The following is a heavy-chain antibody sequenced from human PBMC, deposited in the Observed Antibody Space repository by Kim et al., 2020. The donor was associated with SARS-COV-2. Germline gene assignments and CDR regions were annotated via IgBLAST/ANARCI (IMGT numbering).Heavy chain of an antibody. CDR2: TSYDGSNK. D-gene: IGHD1-7*01. J-gene: IGHJ3*02. CDR3: ARPLSINGTLVAFDI. CDR1: GFTFRSYT. Sequence: GGSLRLSCAASGFTFRSYTMHWVRQAPGKGLEWVAVTSYDGSNKYYADSVKGRFTISRDNSKNTLYVQMNSLRVEDTAVYYCARPLSINGTLVAFDIWGQGTMVTVSS. V-gene: IGHV3-30-3*01.